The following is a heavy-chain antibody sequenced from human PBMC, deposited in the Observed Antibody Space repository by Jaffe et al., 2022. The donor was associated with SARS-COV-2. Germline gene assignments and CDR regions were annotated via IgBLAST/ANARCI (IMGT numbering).Heavy chain of an antibody. CDR3: VVRSGNYYWGFDY. D-gene: IGHD3-10*01. Sequence: QVQLQESGPRLVKPSETLSLTCTVSGDSISSSSYYWGWIRQPPGKGLEWIGSIYYSGSTYYNPSLKSRLTISVDTSKNQFSLKLSSVIAADTAVYYCVVRSGNYYWGFDYWGQGTLVTVSS. CDR1: GDSISSSSYY. J-gene: IGHJ4*02. V-gene: IGHV4-39*01. CDR2: IYYSGST.